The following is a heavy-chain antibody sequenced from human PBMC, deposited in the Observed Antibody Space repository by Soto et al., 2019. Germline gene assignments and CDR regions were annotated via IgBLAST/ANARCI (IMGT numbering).Heavy chain of an antibody. V-gene: IGHV1-69*13. CDR2: IIPVFGTP. D-gene: IGHD3-22*01. J-gene: IGHJ4*02. CDR1: GGIFSNFV. Sequence: SVKVSCKASGGIFSNFVITWVRQAPGHGLEWMGQIIPVFGTPNYAQMFQGRVTITADESTSTAYMELSSLRSDDTAVYYCASPVYDRSAYFHNVHWRQGTLVTVPT. CDR3: ASPVYDRSAYFHNVH.